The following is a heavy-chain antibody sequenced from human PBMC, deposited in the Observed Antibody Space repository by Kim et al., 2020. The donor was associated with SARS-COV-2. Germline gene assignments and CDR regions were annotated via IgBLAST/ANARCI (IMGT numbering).Heavy chain of an antibody. CDR3: AREDLDASRDLYYYFDY. J-gene: IGHJ4*01. V-gene: IGHV1-18*01. D-gene: IGHD1-26*01. Sequence: ASVNVSCKASGYKFSDYAMIWMRQAPGQGPEWMGWISGYDSHTNYAEKFQGRVTLTTDTSTNTAYMELRSLGSDDTAVYYCAREDLDASRDLYYYFDYWG. CDR2: ISGYDSHT. CDR1: GYKFSDYA.